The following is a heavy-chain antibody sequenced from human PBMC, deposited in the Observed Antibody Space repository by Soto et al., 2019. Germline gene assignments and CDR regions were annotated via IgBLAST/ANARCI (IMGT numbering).Heavy chain of an antibody. V-gene: IGHV1-69*06. CDR3: ASRVLVVRGVKEPIEDY. CDR1: GGTFSSYA. J-gene: IGHJ4*02. Sequence: QVQLVQSGAEVKKPGSSVKVSCKASGGTFSSYAISWVRQAPGQGLEWMGGIIPIFGTANYAQKFQGRVTITADKSTSTAYMELSSLRSEDTAVYYCASRVLVVRGVKEPIEDYWGQGTLVTVSS. D-gene: IGHD3-10*01. CDR2: IIPIFGTA.